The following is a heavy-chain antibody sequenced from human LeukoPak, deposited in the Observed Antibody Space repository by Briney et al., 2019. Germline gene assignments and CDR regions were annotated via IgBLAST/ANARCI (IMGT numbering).Heavy chain of an antibody. CDR2: ITGSGGRT. J-gene: IGHJ6*02. V-gene: IGHV3-23*01. CDR3: AKDIPYSRTWSYGMDV. Sequence: GGSLRLSCAASGFTFSTLDMSWVRQAPGKGLEWVSTITGSGGRTFYVDSMKGRFTISRDNSKNTLYLQMNSLRAEDTAVYYCAKDIPYSRTWSYGMDVWGQGTTVTVSS. D-gene: IGHD6-13*01. CDR1: GFTFSTLD.